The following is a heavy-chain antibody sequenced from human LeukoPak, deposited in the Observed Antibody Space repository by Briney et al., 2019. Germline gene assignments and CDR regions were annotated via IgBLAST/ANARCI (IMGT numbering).Heavy chain of an antibody. D-gene: IGHD6-6*01. CDR1: GFTFSGYW. CDR2: ISYDGSNK. Sequence: PGGSLRLSCAASGFTFSGYWMHWVRQAPGKGLEWVAVISYDGSNKYYADSVKGRFTISRDNSKNTLYLQMNSLRAEDTAVYYCARTAARRFDYWGQGTLVTVSS. V-gene: IGHV3-30-3*01. CDR3: ARTAARRFDY. J-gene: IGHJ4*02.